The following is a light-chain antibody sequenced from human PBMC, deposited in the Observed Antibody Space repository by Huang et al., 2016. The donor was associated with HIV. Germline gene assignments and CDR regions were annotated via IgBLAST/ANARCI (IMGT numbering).Light chain of an antibody. CDR2: AAY. V-gene: IGKV3-15*01. CDR3: QHYRVWPPVYT. CDR1: QTVSSH. J-gene: IGKJ2*01. Sequence: EIVMTQSPATLSVSPGERATLSCRASQTVSSHLAWYQQKPGQAPRRLIYAAYTRATDIRARLRGSGSGTEFTLTISSRQSEDFAVYYCQHYRVWPPVYTFGQGTKLEIK.